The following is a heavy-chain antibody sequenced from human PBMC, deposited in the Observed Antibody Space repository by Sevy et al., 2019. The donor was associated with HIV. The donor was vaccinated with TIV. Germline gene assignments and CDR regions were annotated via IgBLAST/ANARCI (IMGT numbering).Heavy chain of an antibody. J-gene: IGHJ3*02. D-gene: IGHD2-15*01. CDR1: GYTFTSYG. Sequence: ASVKVSCKASGYTFTSYGISWVRQAPGQGLEWMGWISAYNGNTNYAQKLQGRVTMTTDTSTSTAYMELRSLRSDDTAVYYCASSKVVVAATSGGGCGAFDIWGQGTMVTVSS. CDR3: ASSKVVVAATSGGGCGAFDI. V-gene: IGHV1-18*04. CDR2: ISAYNGNT.